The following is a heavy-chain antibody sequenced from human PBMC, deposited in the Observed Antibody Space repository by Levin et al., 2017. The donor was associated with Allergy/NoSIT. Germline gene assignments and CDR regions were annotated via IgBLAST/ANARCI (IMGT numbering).Heavy chain of an antibody. CDR2: INHSGST. Sequence: SQTLSLTCAVYGGSFSGYYWSWIRQPPGKGLEWIGEINHSGSTNYNPSLKSRVTISVDTSKNQFSLKLSSVTAADTAVYYCARRKLVVVVAAFDYWGQGTLVTVSS. J-gene: IGHJ4*02. V-gene: IGHV4-34*01. CDR1: GGSFSGYY. D-gene: IGHD2-15*01. CDR3: ARRKLVVVVAAFDY.